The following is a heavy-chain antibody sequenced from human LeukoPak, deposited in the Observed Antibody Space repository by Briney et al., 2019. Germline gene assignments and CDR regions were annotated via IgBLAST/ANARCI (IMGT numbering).Heavy chain of an antibody. J-gene: IGHJ4*02. CDR1: GGTFSSYA. D-gene: IGHD6-19*01. CDR2: IIPIFGTA. V-gene: IGHV1-69*13. CDR3: ARFSSGWYYFDY. Sequence: SVKVSCKASGGTFSSYAISWVRQAPGQGLEWMGGIIPIFGTANYAQKFQGRVTITADESTSTAYMELSSLRSEDTAVYYCARFSSGWYYFDYWGQGTLVTVSS.